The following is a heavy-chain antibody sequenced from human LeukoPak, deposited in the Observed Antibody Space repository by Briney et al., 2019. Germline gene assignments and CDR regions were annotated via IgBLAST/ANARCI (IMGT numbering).Heavy chain of an antibody. CDR1: GGSFSGYY. CDR3: ARGRSNGWFY. J-gene: IGHJ4*02. Sequence: KPSETLSLTCAVYGGSFSGYYWSWIRQPPGKGLEWIGEINHSGSTNYNPSLKSRVTISVDTSKNQFSLKLSSVTAADTAVYYCARGRSNGWFYWGQGTLVTVSS. V-gene: IGHV4-34*01. D-gene: IGHD2-8*01. CDR2: INHSGST.